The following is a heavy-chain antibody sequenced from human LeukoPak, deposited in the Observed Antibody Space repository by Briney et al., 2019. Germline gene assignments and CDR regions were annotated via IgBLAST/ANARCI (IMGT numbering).Heavy chain of an antibody. CDR1: GGSISSGGHY. V-gene: IGHV4-31*03. Sequence: PSQTLSLTCTVSGGSISSGGHYWSWIRQHPGKGLEWIGYIYYSGSTYYNPSLKSRVTISVDTSKNQFSLKLSSVTAADTAVYYCARGRDYGGNYSWYFDLWGRGTLVTVSS. J-gene: IGHJ2*01. D-gene: IGHD4-23*01. CDR2: IYYSGST. CDR3: ARGRDYGGNYSWYFDL.